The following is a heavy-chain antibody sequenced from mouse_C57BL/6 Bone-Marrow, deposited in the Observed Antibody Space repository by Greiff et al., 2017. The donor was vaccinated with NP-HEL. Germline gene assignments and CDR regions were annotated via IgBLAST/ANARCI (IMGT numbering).Heavy chain of an antibody. CDR3: ARYTTVVATWYFDV. CDR1: GFTFTDYY. D-gene: IGHD1-1*01. CDR2: IRNKANGYIT. V-gene: IGHV7-3*01. J-gene: IGHJ1*03. Sequence: EVKLMESGGGLVQPGGSLSLSCAASGFTFTDYYMSWVRQPPGKALEWLGFIRNKANGYITEYSASVKGRFTISRDNSQSILYLQMNALRAEDSATYYCARYTTVVATWYFDVWGTGTTVTVSS.